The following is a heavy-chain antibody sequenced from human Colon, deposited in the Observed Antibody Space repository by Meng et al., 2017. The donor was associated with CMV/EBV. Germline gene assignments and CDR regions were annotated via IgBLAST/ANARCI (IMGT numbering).Heavy chain of an antibody. D-gene: IGHD3-10*01. Sequence: ESLKISCAVYGGSFSGYYWSWIRQPPGKGLEWIGEINHSGSTNYNPSLKSRVTISVDTSKNQFSLKLSSVTAADTAVYYCARMDRARGAYWGQGTLVTVSS. J-gene: IGHJ4*02. CDR2: INHSGST. CDR1: GGSFSGYY. V-gene: IGHV4-34*01. CDR3: ARMDRARGAY.